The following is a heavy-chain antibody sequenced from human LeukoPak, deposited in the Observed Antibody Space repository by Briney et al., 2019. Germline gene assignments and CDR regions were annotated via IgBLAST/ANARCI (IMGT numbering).Heavy chain of an antibody. D-gene: IGHD3-22*01. CDR2: IQTDGSST. J-gene: IGHJ4*02. CDR1: GFTFSSYW. V-gene: IGHV3-74*01. CDR3: ARDQDSSGWFSY. Sequence: GGSLRLSCAASGFTFSSYWMHWVRQAPGKGLVWVSRIQTDGSSTNYADSVKGRFTISRDNSKNTLYLQMNSLRSDDTAVYYCARDQDSSGWFSYWGQGTLVTVSS.